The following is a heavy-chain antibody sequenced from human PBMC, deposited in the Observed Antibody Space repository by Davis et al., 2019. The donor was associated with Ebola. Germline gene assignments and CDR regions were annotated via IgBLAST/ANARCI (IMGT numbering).Heavy chain of an antibody. CDR1: GFTFSSYG. CDR2: IWYNGSNR. CDR3: AREPMRIMRNQGGPYYYGMDV. Sequence: GGSLRLSCGVSGFTFSSYGMHWVRQAPGKGLEWVAIIWYNGSNRYYADSVKGRFTISRDDSKNMLYLQMNSLRVEDTAVYYCAREPMRIMRNQGGPYYYGMDVWGQGTTVTVSS. V-gene: IGHV3-33*01. J-gene: IGHJ6*02. D-gene: IGHD1-14*01.